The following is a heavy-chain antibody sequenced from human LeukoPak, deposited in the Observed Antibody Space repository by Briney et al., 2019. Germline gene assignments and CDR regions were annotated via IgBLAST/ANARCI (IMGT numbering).Heavy chain of an antibody. D-gene: IGHD2-15*01. V-gene: IGHV4-34*01. CDR2: INHSGST. CDR3: ARGGDIVVVVAATGAFDI. J-gene: IGHJ3*02. Sequence: PSETLSLTCAVYGGSFCGYYWSWIRQPPGKGLEWIGEINHSGSTNYNPSLKSRVTISVDTSKNQFSLKLSSVTAADTAVYYCARGGDIVVVVAATGAFDIWGQGTMVTVSS. CDR1: GGSFCGYY.